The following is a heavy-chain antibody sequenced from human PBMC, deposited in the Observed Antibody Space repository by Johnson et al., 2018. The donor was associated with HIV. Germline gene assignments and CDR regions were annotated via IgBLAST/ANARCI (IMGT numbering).Heavy chain of an antibody. J-gene: IGHJ3*02. D-gene: IGHD7-27*01. Sequence: VHLVESGGGLVQPGGSLRLSCAASGFSFSSYAMSWVRQAPGKGLEWVSAISGSGGSTYYADSVKGRFTISRDNSKNTLYLQMNSLRAEDTAVYYCAKAVTGEGAFDIWGQGTMVTVSS. CDR1: GFSFSSYA. V-gene: IGHV3-23*04. CDR3: AKAVTGEGAFDI. CDR2: ISGSGGST.